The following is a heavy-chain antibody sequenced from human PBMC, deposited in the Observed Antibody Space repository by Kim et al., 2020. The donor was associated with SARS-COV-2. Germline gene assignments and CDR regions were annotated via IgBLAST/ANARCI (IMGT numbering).Heavy chain of an antibody. CDR2: IWYDGSNK. CDR1: GFTLSSYG. J-gene: IGHJ4*02. CDR3: ARVYDSSGTGYFDY. D-gene: IGHD3-22*01. Sequence: GGSLRLSCAASGFTLSSYGMHWVRQAPGKGLEWVAVIWYDGSNKYYADSVKGRFTISRDNSKNTLYLQMNSLRAEDTAVYYCARVYDSSGTGYFDYWGQGTLVTVSS. V-gene: IGHV3-33*01.